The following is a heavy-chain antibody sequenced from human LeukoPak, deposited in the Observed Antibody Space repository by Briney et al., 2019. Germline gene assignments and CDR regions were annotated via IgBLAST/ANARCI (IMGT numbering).Heavy chain of an antibody. CDR3: SRTRGFVPFDI. D-gene: IGHD6-25*01. V-gene: IGHV3-74*01. Sequence: PGGSLRLSCAASGFTFSNYWLHWVRQAPGKGLVWISRINGDGSSTNYADSVKGRFTISRDNAKNTVYLQMNSLRAEDTAVYYCSRTRGFVPFDIWGQGTMVTVSS. CDR2: INGDGSST. CDR1: GFTFSNYW. J-gene: IGHJ3*02.